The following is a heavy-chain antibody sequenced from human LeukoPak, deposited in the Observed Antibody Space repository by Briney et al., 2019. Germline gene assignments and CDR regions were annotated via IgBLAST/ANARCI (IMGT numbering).Heavy chain of an antibody. Sequence: GGSLRLSCAASEFSLSNYWMHWVRQAPGKGLEWVAVIWYDGSNKYYADSVKGRFTISRDNSKNTLYLQTNSLRAEDTAVYYCAKLSYYDSSGYSDYWGQGTLVTVSS. CDR2: IWYDGSNK. CDR1: EFSLSNYW. CDR3: AKLSYYDSSGYSDY. V-gene: IGHV3-33*06. D-gene: IGHD3-22*01. J-gene: IGHJ4*02.